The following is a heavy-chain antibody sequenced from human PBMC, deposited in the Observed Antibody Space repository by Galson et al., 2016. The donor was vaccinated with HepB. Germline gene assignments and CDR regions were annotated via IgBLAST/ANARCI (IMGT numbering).Heavy chain of an antibody. CDR2: VSRGGTTI. Sequence: SLRLSCAVSGFTFSDYSMNWVRQTPEKGLEWLSFVSRGGTTIYYADSVRGRFTSSRDNAKRSLFLQMNSLRAEDTGVYYCAGGPAMGDFPPSFYFYGMDVWGQGTTVTVSS. CDR1: GFTFSDYS. D-gene: IGHD2-21*01. J-gene: IGHJ6*02. CDR3: AGGPAMGDFPPSFYFYGMDV. V-gene: IGHV3-48*04.